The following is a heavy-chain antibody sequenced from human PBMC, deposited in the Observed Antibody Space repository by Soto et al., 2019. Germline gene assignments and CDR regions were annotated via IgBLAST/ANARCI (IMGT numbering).Heavy chain of an antibody. V-gene: IGHV3-23*01. CDR3: AKCEGAPRNPRFDP. J-gene: IGHJ5*02. CDR1: GFTFSSNS. CDR2: ISGSGGTT. Sequence: GGSLRLSCAASGFTFSSNSMTWVRQAPGKGLEWVAAISGSGGTTYYADSVKGRVTISRDNSKNTLYLQMNSLRADDTAVYYCAKCEGAPRNPRFDPWGQGTLVTVSS.